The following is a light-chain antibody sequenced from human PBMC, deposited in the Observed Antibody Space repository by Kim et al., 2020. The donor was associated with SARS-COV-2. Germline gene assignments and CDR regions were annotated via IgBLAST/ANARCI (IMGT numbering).Light chain of an antibody. J-gene: IGLJ3*02. CDR2: SDN. V-gene: IGLV1-44*01. CDR3: AAWDDSLNGPV. CDR1: RSNIGSNT. Sequence: QSVLTQPPSPSGTPGQRVTISCSGSRSNIGSNTVNWYQQLPGTAPKLLIYSDNQRPSGVPDRFSGSKSGTSASLAISGLQSEDEADYYCAAWDDSLNGPVFGGGTKPTVL.